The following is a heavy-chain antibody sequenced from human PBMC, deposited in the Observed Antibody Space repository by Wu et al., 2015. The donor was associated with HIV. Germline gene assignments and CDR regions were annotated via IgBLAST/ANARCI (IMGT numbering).Heavy chain of an antibody. J-gene: IGHJ4*02. D-gene: IGHD4-17*01. Sequence: QVQLQESGPGLVKPSQTLSLTCTVSGDSISSGGYYWNWIRQPPGKGLEWMAYIYYNGITSYNPSLRSRVSMTVDTSRNQFSSNLTSVTAADTALYYCARAATVTTGFDFWGQGMLVTVSS. CDR2: IYYNGIT. CDR3: ARAATVTTGFDF. CDR1: GDSISSGGYY. V-gene: IGHV4-30-4*08.